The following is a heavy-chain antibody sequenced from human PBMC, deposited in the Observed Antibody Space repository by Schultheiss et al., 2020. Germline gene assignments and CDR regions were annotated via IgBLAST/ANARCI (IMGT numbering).Heavy chain of an antibody. CDR2: ISRDDDK. J-gene: IGHJ4*02. Sequence: SGPTLVKPTQTLTLTCTFSGFSLSSNELGVAWVRQPPGKALEWLALISRDDDKRYSPSLKNRLTITMDTSKNQVVLTLTNTDPVDTATYYCAHEGAGVNSGNWPCFDYWGQGILITVSS. CDR1: GFSLSSNELG. D-gene: IGHD1-1*01. V-gene: IGHV2-5*02. CDR3: AHEGAGVNSGNWPCFDY.